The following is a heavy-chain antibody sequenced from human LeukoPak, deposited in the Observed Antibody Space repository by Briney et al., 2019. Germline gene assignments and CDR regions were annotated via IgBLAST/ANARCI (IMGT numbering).Heavy chain of an antibody. CDR3: AKDLRRGYSYGYY. D-gene: IGHD5-18*01. Sequence: TWGSLRLSCAASGFTFSSYAMSWVRQAPGKGLEWVSAISGSGGSTYYADSVKGRSTISRDNSKNTLYLQMSSLRAEDTAVYYCAKDLRRGYSYGYYWGQGTLVTVSS. CDR1: GFTFSSYA. J-gene: IGHJ4*02. V-gene: IGHV3-23*01. CDR2: ISGSGGST.